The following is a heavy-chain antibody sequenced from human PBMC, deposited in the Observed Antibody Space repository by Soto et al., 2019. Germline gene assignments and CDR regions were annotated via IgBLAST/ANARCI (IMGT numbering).Heavy chain of an antibody. CDR3: ARGPRSSGYYFDPGSLRFDY. J-gene: IGHJ4*02. CDR1: GGTFSSYA. D-gene: IGHD3-22*01. V-gene: IGHV1-69*12. Sequence: QVQLVQSGAEVKKPGSSVKVSCKASGGTFSSYAISWVRQAPGQGLEWMGGIIPIFGTANYAQKFQGRVTITADESTSTAYMGLSSLRSEDTAVYYCARGPRSSGYYFDPGSLRFDYWGQGTLVTVSS. CDR2: IIPIFGTA.